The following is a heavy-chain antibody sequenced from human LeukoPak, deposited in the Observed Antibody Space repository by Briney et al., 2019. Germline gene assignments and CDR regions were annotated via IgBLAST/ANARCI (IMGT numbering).Heavy chain of an antibody. D-gene: IGHD3-10*01. CDR2: IQYNGNNK. Sequence: GGSLRLSCAASGFTFSSFGMHWVRHAPGKGLEWVSFIQYNGNNKYYADSVKGRSTISRDNSKNTLYLQMNGLRAEDTAIYYCGKDSPYYYVDYWGQGTPVTVSS. CDR1: GFTFSSFG. V-gene: IGHV3-30*02. J-gene: IGHJ4*02. CDR3: GKDSPYYYVDY.